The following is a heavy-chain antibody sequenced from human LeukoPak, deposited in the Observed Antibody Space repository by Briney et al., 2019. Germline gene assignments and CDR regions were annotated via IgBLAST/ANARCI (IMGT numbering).Heavy chain of an antibody. CDR1: GFTFDDYT. D-gene: IGHD6-13*01. Sequence: PGGSLRLSCAASGFTFDDYTMHWVRQAPGKGLEWVSLISWDGGSTYYADSVKGRFTISRDNSKNTLYVQMNSLRAEDTAVYYCAARSNNWYVLDNWGQGTLVTVSS. CDR3: AARSNNWYVLDN. CDR2: ISWDGGST. V-gene: IGHV3-43*01. J-gene: IGHJ4*02.